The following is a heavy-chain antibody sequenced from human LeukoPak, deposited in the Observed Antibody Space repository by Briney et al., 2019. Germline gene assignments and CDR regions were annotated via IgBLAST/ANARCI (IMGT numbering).Heavy chain of an antibody. CDR1: GDPIISYY. CDR2: IYTSGST. Sequence: SETLSLTCTVSGDPIISYYWTWIRQPAGKGLEWIGRIYTSGSTNYNPSLKSRVTISVDTSKNQFSLKLSSVTAADTAVYYCARPTLVVNAFDIWGQGTMVTVSS. CDR3: ARPTLVVNAFDI. J-gene: IGHJ3*02. V-gene: IGHV4-4*07. D-gene: IGHD3-22*01.